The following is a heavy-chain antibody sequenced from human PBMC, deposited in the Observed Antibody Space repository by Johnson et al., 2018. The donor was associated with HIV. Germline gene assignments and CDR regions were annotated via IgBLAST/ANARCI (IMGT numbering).Heavy chain of an antibody. CDR1: GFTVSSNY. J-gene: IGHJ3*01. CDR2: IYSGGRT. Sequence: VQLVESGGGLVQPGGSLRLSCAASGFTVSSNYMSWVRQAPGKGLEWVSLIYSGGRTYYADSVKGRFTISRDNSKNTLYLQMNRLRAEDTAVYYCARLPSGYSRDGFNVWGQGTMVTLSS. D-gene: IGHD5-18*01. CDR3: ARLPSGYSRDGFNV. V-gene: IGHV3-66*02.